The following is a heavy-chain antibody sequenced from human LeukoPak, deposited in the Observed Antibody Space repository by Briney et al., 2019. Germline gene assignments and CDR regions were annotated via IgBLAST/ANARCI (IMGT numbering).Heavy chain of an antibody. D-gene: IGHD1-20*01. V-gene: IGHV3-74*03. CDR1: GFTFTNYY. Sequence: PGGSLRLSCAASGFTFTNYYVHWVRQPPGRGLGWVSRINSDSRDTTYVDSVKGRFTISRDNAKNTVYLQMNSLRAEDTAVYYCATFGYNWNLGYWGQGTLVTVSS. CDR3: ATFGYNWNLGY. CDR2: INSDSRDT. J-gene: IGHJ4*02.